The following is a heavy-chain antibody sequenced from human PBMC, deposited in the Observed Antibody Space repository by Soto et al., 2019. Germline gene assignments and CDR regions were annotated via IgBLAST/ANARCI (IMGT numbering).Heavy chain of an antibody. V-gene: IGHV1-69*12. Sequence: QVQLVQSGAEVKKPGSSVKVSCKASGGTFSSSAINWVRQAPGQGLEWMGGIIPIFGTAEYAQKFQGRVTITADESTSTDFMEVSSLRSEDTAVYYCASNGESYYYYGMDVWGQGTTVTFSS. J-gene: IGHJ6*02. CDR2: IIPIFGTA. D-gene: IGHD2-8*01. CDR1: GGTFSSSA. CDR3: ASNGESYYYYGMDV.